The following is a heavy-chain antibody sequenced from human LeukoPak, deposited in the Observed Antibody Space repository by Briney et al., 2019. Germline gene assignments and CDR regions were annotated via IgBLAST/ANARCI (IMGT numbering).Heavy chain of an antibody. Sequence: GASLRLSCAASGFTFSSYAMSWVRQAPGKGLEWVSAISGSGGSTYYADSVKGRFTTSRDNSKNTLYLQMNSLRAEDTAVYYCAKEGDSSGYYSDAFDIWGQGTMVTVSS. CDR2: ISGSGGST. V-gene: IGHV3-23*01. CDR1: GFTFSSYA. D-gene: IGHD3-22*01. CDR3: AKEGDSSGYYSDAFDI. J-gene: IGHJ3*02.